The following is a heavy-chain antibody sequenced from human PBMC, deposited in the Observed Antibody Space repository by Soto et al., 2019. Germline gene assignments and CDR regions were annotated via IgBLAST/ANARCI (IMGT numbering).Heavy chain of an antibody. CDR1: GGSISSYY. CDR3: AGSIAARPLYYYYYCMDV. Sequence: PSETLSLTCTVSGGSISSYYWSWIRQPPGKGLEWIGYIYYSGSTNYNPSLKSRVTISVDTSKNQFSLKLSSVTAADTAVYYCAGSIAARPLYYYYYCMDVWGQGTTVTASS. CDR2: IYYSGST. V-gene: IGHV4-59*01. J-gene: IGHJ6*02. D-gene: IGHD6-6*01.